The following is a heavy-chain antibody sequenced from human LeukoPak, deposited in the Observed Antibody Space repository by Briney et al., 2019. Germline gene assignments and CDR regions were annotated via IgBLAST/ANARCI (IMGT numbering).Heavy chain of an antibody. Sequence: SESLSLTCTVSGGSINSGDYYWSWIRQPPGKGLKWIGYIYYSGSTYYNPSLKSRITISVDTSKNQFSLKLSSMTATDTAVYYCARDRRYSGYLDYWGQGTLVTVSS. J-gene: IGHJ4*02. CDR3: ARDRRYSGYLDY. D-gene: IGHD5-12*01. CDR1: GGSINSGDYY. V-gene: IGHV4-30-4*01. CDR2: IYYSGST.